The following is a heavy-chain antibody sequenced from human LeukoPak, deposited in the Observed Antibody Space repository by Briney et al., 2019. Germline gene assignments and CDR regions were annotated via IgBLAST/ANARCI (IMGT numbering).Heavy chain of an antibody. V-gene: IGHV4-59*01. J-gene: IGHJ3*02. CDR3: ARESPGGSYQRPRDAFDI. Sequence: SETLSLSCTVSGGSISSYYWSWIRQPPGKGLEWIGYIYYSGSTTYNPSLKSRVTISLDTSKNQFSLKLSSVTAADTAVYYCARESPGGSYQRPRDAFDIWGQGTMVTVSS. D-gene: IGHD1-26*01. CDR2: IYYSGST. CDR1: GGSISSYY.